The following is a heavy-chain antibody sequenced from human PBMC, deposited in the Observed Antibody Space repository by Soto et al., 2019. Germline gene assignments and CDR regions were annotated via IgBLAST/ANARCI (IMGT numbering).Heavy chain of an antibody. D-gene: IGHD3-10*01. J-gene: IGHJ6*02. Sequence: QVQLVQSGAEVRKPGSSVKVSCKASGGNFTSYVFNWVRQAPGQGLEWMAGILPIFGTASYAQKFQGRVTITADQPTSTAYMELSSLRSDDTAVYYCAGSSGLYYNAMDVWGQGTTVTVS. CDR3: AGSSGLYYNAMDV. CDR2: ILPIFGTA. CDR1: GGNFTSYV. V-gene: IGHV1-69*01.